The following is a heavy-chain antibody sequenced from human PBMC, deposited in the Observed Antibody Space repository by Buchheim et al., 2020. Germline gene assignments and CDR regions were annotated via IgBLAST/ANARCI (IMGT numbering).Heavy chain of an antibody. CDR1: GFTFSDYY. D-gene: IGHD6-13*01. CDR2: ISSSSSYT. CDR3: ARDKYSSSWYRQDWFDP. Sequence: QVQLVESGGGLVKPGGSLRLSCAASGFTFSDYYMSWIRQAPGKGLQWVSYISSSSSYTNYADSVKGRFTISRDNAKNSLYLQMNSLRAEDTAVYYCARDKYSSSWYRQDWFDPWGQGTL. V-gene: IGHV3-11*06. J-gene: IGHJ5*02.